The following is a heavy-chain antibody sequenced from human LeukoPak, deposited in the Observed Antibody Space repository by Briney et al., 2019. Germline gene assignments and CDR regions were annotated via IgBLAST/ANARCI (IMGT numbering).Heavy chain of an antibody. D-gene: IGHD6-19*01. CDR3: ASSKAVAGTPFDS. J-gene: IGHJ4*02. CDR2: IYFSGST. CDR1: GRSINGYY. Sequence: PSETLSLTCTVSGRSINGYYWSWIRQPPGMGPEWLGYIYFSGSTNYNPSPKSRVTISLDTSKNQLSLRLSSVTAADSAVYYCASSKAVAGTPFDSWGQGTLVTVSS. V-gene: IGHV4-59*01.